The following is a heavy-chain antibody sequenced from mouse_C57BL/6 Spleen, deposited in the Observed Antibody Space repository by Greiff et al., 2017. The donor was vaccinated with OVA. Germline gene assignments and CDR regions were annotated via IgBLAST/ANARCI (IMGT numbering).Heavy chain of an antibody. Sequence: EVQLQQSGPELVKPGASVKISCKASGYTFTDYYMNWVKQSHGKSLEWIGDINPNNGGTSYNQKFKGKATLTVDKSSSTAYMELRSLTSEDSAVYYCARGGLRLSGFAYWGQGTLVTVSA. J-gene: IGHJ3*01. D-gene: IGHD2-4*01. CDR3: ARGGLRLSGFAY. CDR2: INPNNGGT. V-gene: IGHV1-26*01. CDR1: GYTFTDYY.